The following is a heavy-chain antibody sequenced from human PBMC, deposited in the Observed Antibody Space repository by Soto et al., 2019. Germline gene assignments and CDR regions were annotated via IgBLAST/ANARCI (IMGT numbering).Heavy chain of an antibody. V-gene: IGHV3-33*01. J-gene: IGHJ4*02. CDR3: ASITSGRFNY. D-gene: IGHD6-19*01. CDR1: GFTFSSYG. Sequence: LRLSCAASGFTFSSYGMHWVRQAPGKGLEWVAVIWYDGRNKYYADSVKGRFTISRDNFKNSLYLQMNSLRAEDTAVYYCASITSGRFNYWGQGTLVTVSS. CDR2: IWYDGRNK.